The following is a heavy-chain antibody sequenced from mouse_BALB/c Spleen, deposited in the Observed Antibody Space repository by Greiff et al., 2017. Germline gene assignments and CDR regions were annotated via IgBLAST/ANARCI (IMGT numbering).Heavy chain of an antibody. D-gene: IGHD1-1*01. CDR3: ATTVVPYYYAMDY. CDR1: GYTFTSSW. V-gene: IGHV1-74*01. J-gene: IGHJ4*01. CDR2: IDPYDSET. Sequence: QVQLQQPGSVLVRPGASVKLSCKASGYTFTSSWMHWAKQRPGQGLEWIGRIDPYDSETHYNQKFKDKAILTVDKSSSTAYMQLSSLTSEDSAVYYCATTVVPYYYAMDYWGQGTSVTVSS.